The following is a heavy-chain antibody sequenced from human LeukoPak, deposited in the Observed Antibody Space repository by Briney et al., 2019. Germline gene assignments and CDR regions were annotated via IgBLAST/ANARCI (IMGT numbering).Heavy chain of an antibody. Sequence: GGSLRLSCAASGFTVSSNYMSWVRQAPGKGLEWVSVIYSGGSTYYADSVKGRFTISGDNSKNTLYLQMNSLRAEDTAVYYCARGALEWSHGHYWGQGTLVTVSS. D-gene: IGHD3-3*01. CDR1: GFTVSSNY. V-gene: IGHV3-66*01. CDR3: ARGALEWSHGHY. CDR2: IYSGGST. J-gene: IGHJ4*02.